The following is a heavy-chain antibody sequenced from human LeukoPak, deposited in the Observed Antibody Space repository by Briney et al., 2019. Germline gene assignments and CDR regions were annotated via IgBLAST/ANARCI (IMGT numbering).Heavy chain of an antibody. Sequence: QSGGSLRLSCAASGFTFSSYAMSWVRQAPGKGLEWVSPISGSGGSTYYADSVKGRFTISRDNSKNTLNLQMNSLRAEDTAVYYCARVGWELGYGMDVWGQGTTVTVSS. CDR2: ISGSGGST. V-gene: IGHV3-23*01. D-gene: IGHD1-26*01. CDR1: GFTFSSYA. J-gene: IGHJ6*02. CDR3: ARVGWELGYGMDV.